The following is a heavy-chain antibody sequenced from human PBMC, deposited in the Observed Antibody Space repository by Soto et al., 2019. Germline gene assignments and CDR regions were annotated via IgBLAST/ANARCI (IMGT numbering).Heavy chain of an antibody. CDR2: ISYNGTT. CDR1: GNSIATGAYY. D-gene: IGHD2-2*01. CDR3: ARVGRSTTSLGAFDI. Sequence: SETLSLTCTVSGNSIATGAYYWSWIRQHPGKGLEWIGYISYNGTTYYNPSLKSRFTISVDTSKNQFSLILTAVTAADTAVYYCARVGRSTTSLGAFDIWGPGTKVTVSS. J-gene: IGHJ3*02. V-gene: IGHV4-31*03.